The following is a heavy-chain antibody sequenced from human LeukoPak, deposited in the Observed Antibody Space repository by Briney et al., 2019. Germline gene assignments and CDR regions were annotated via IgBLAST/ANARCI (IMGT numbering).Heavy chain of an antibody. D-gene: IGHD2-2*01. Sequence: ASVKVSCKASGNTFTSYYMHWVRQAPGQGLEWMGIINPSGGSTSYAQKFQGRVTMTRDTSTSTVYMELSSLRSEDTAVYYCARIYCSSTSCYGFFGYWGQGTLVTVSS. V-gene: IGHV1-46*01. CDR3: ARIYCSSTSCYGFFGY. CDR2: INPSGGST. J-gene: IGHJ4*02. CDR1: GNTFTSYY.